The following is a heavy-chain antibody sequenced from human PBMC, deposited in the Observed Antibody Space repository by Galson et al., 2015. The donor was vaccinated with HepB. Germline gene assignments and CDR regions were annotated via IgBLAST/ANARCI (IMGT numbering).Heavy chain of an antibody. D-gene: IGHD3-22*01. J-gene: IGHJ4*02. CDR3: ARDGSTNYYDSRSYYPTDY. V-gene: IGHV1-18*04. CDR1: GYTFTSYG. CDR2: ISAYNGNT. Sequence: SVKVSCKASGYTFTSYGISWVRQAPGQGLEWMGWISAYNGNTNYAQKFQGRVTMTTDTSTSTAYMELRRLRSDDTAVYFCARDGSTNYYDSRSYYPTDYWGQGTLVTVSS.